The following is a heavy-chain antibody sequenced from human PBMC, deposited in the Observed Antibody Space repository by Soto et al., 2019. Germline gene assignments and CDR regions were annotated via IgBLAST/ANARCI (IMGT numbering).Heavy chain of an antibody. CDR1: GFPFSSYA. CDR2: ISGSGGRT. J-gene: IGHJ3*02. Sequence: GGSLRLSCVASGFPFSSYAMSWVRQTPGKGLEWVSGISGSGGRTYYADSVKGRFTISRDNSNNTLSLQMHVLRVEDTAVYFCAKGGYYSLFDIWGQGTMVPVSS. CDR3: AKGGYYSLFDI. D-gene: IGHD3-16*01. V-gene: IGHV3-23*01.